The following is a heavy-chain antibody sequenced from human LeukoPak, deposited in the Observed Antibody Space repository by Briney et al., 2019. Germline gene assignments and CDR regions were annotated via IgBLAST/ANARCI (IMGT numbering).Heavy chain of an antibody. CDR3: VRDHHWGFDS. D-gene: IGHD7-27*01. CDR2: IRSRPSTI. J-gene: IGHJ4*02. Sequence: PGGSLRLSCVASGFTFSSYSMNWVRQTPGKGLEWISYIRSRPSTIYYADSVKGRFTISRDDASNSQYLLMNSLRPEDTAVYYCVRDHHWGFDSWGQGTQATVSS. V-gene: IGHV3-48*01. CDR1: GFTFSSYS.